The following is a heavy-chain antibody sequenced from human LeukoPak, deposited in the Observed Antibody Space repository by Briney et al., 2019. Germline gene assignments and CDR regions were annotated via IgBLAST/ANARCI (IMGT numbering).Heavy chain of an antibody. CDR2: IYSGGST. Sequence: SGGSLRLSCAASGFTVSSNYMSWVRQAPGKGLEWVSVIYSGGSTYYADSVKGRFTISRDNSKNTLYLQMNSLRAEDTAVYYCARDTGTYYYDSSGYYRDDALDIWGQGTMVTVSS. CDR1: GFTVSSNY. V-gene: IGHV3-66*02. J-gene: IGHJ3*02. CDR3: ARDTGTYYYDSSGYYRDDALDI. D-gene: IGHD3-22*01.